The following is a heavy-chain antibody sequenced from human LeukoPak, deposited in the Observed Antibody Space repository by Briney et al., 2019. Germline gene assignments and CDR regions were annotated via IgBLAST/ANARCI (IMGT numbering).Heavy chain of an antibody. Sequence: PSETLSLTCAVYGGSFSGYYWSWIRQPPGKGLEWIGEINHSGSTNYNPSLKSRVTISVDMAKNQFSLKLSSVTAADSAVYYCARSRYNLDYWGQGTLVSVSS. CDR1: GGSFSGYY. D-gene: IGHD1-1*01. CDR2: INHSGST. CDR3: ARSRYNLDY. V-gene: IGHV4-34*01. J-gene: IGHJ4*02.